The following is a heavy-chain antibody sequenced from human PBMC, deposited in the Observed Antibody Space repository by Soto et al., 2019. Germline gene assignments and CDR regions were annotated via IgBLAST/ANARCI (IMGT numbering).Heavy chain of an antibody. D-gene: IGHD6-19*01. CDR2: ISYDGSNK. Sequence: QVQLVESGGGVVQPGRSLRLSCAASGFTFSSYGMHWVRQAPGKGLEWVAVISYDGSNKYYADSVKGRFTISRDNSKNTVYLQMNSVRAEDTAVYYCATRNVGSGWYYLSNPAYYYGMDVWGQGTTVTVSS. J-gene: IGHJ6*02. CDR1: GFTFSSYG. V-gene: IGHV3-30*03. CDR3: ATRNVGSGWYYLSNPAYYYGMDV.